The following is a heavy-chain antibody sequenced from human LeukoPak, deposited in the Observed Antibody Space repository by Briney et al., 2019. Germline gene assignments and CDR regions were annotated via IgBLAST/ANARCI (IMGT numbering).Heavy chain of an antibody. V-gene: IGHV4-59*12. CDR3: ARVGRVGATTGSAFDI. D-gene: IGHD1-26*01. CDR2: FYNSGSS. J-gene: IGHJ3*02. Sequence: SETLSLTCTVSGGSISDYYRGWIRQPPGKGLEWIGYFYNSGSSTYNPSLKSRVTISVDTSKEQFSLKLSSVTAADTAVYYCARVGRVGATTGSAFDIWGQGTMVTVSS. CDR1: GGSISDYY.